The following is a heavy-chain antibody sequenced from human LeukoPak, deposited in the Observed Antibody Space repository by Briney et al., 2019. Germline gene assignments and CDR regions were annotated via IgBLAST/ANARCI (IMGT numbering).Heavy chain of an antibody. CDR1: GYTFTSYA. V-gene: IGHV1-3*01. CDR3: ASHRSIVGAVYYYYGMDV. D-gene: IGHD1-26*01. CDR2: INAGNGNT. J-gene: IGHJ6*02. Sequence: ASVKVSCKASGYTFTSYAMHWVRQAPGQRLEWMGWINAGNGNTKYSQKFQGRVTITRDTSASTAYMELSSLRSEDTAVYYCASHRSIVGAVYYYYGMDVWGQGTTVTVSS.